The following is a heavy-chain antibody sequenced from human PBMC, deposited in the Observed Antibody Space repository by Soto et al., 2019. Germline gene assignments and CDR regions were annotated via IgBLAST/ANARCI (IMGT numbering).Heavy chain of an antibody. CDR2: ISGSGGST. V-gene: IGHV3-23*01. Sequence: GGSLRLSCAASGFTFSSYAMSWVRQAPGKGLEWVSAISGSGGSTYYADSVKGRFTISRDNSKNTQYLQMNSLRAEDTAVYYCAKGPDYDILTGYHDYWGQGTLVTVSS. J-gene: IGHJ4*02. CDR1: GFTFSSYA. CDR3: AKGPDYDILTGYHDY. D-gene: IGHD3-9*01.